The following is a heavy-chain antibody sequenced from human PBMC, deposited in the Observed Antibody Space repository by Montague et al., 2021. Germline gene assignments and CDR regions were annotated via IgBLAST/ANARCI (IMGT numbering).Heavy chain of an antibody. CDR2: IHYTGYT. Sequence: TLSLTCNVSGASFIYGDYYWTWIRQHPGKGLEWIGYIHYTGYTQYNPSLNSRLTLSVDTSKNQFSLMLNSVTAADTAVYYCARDVGRYTSVGYFDSWGQGTRVIVSS. V-gene: IGHV4-31*03. J-gene: IGHJ4*02. D-gene: IGHD2-2*02. CDR3: ARDVGRYTSVGYFDS. CDR1: GASFIYGDYY.